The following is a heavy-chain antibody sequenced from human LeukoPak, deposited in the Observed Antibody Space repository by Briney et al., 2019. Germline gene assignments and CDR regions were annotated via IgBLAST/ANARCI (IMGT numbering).Heavy chain of an antibody. V-gene: IGHV3-48*03. D-gene: IGHD6-13*01. Sequence: PGGSLRLSCAASGFTFSSYEMNWVRQAPGKGLEWVSYISSSGSTIYYADSAKGRFTISRDNAKNSLYLQMNSLRAEDTAVYYCARFRLYSSSWYVANYYYYYGMDVWGQGTTVTVSS. CDR2: ISSSGSTI. J-gene: IGHJ6*02. CDR1: GFTFSSYE. CDR3: ARFRLYSSSWYVANYYYYYGMDV.